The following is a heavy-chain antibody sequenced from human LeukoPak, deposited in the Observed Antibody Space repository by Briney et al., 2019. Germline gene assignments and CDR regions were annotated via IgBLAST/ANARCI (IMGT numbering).Heavy chain of an antibody. CDR2: IRYDGSNK. V-gene: IGHV3-30*02. Sequence: GGSLRLSCAASGFTFSSYGMHWVRQAPGKGLEWVTFIRYDGSNKYYADSVKGRFTISRDNSKNTLYLRMNSLRAEDTAVYYCARGQYDYVWGSYRSPDAFDIWGQGTMVTVSS. D-gene: IGHD3-16*02. CDR3: ARGQYDYVWGSYRSPDAFDI. J-gene: IGHJ3*02. CDR1: GFTFSSYG.